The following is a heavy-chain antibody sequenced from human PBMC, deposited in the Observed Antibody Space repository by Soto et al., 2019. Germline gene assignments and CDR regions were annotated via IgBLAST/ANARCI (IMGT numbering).Heavy chain of an antibody. J-gene: IGHJ4*02. CDR2: IKSKTDGGTT. D-gene: IGHD3-16*01. CDR3: TTTNFLRFGDLGY. CDR1: GFTFSNAW. Sequence: EVQLVESGGGLVKPGGSLRLSCAASGFTFSNAWMNWVRQAPGKGLEWVGRIKSKTDGGTTDYAAPVKGRFTISSDDSKNTLYLQMNSLKTEDTSVYYCTTTNFLRFGDLGYWCQGTLVTVSS. V-gene: IGHV3-15*07.